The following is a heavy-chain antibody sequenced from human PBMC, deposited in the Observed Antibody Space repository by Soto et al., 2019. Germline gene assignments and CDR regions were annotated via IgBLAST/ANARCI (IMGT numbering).Heavy chain of an antibody. V-gene: IGHV1-2*04. D-gene: IGHD6-6*01. CDR2: INPNSGGT. J-gene: IGHJ5*02. CDR3: AMSIAARYATWFDP. Sequence: ASVKVSCKASGYTFTGYYMHWVRQAPGQGLEWMGWINPNSGGTNYAQKLQGWVTMTRDMSISTAYMELSRLRSDDTAVYYCAMSIAARYATWFDPWGQGILVTVSS. CDR1: GYTFTGYY.